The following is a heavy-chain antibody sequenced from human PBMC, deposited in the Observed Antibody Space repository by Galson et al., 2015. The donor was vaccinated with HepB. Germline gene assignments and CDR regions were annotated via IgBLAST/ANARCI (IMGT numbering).Heavy chain of an antibody. CDR1: GYRFSHYW. CDR3: ARGIGGGVPPKFDS. J-gene: IGHJ4*02. Sequence: QSGAEVKKPGESLKISCKGSGYRFSHYWIGWVRQMPGKGLEWMGIFYPGDSHPMYSPSFQGQVTISVDKSISTAYLQWSSLKAWDTARYYCARGIGGGVPPKFDSWGQGPLVSVSS. D-gene: IGHD2-8*02. CDR2: FYPGDSHP. V-gene: IGHV5-51*01.